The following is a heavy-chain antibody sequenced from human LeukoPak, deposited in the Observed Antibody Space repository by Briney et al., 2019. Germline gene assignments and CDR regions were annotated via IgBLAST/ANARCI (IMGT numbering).Heavy chain of an antibody. CDR3: ARHTMNRAFGI. D-gene: IGHD5-24*01. J-gene: IGHJ3*02. CDR1: GYNFATYW. CDR2: IYPSDSDI. V-gene: IGHV5-51*01. Sequence: GESLKISCKGSGYNFATYWIGWVRQMPGKGLEWMGIIYPSDSDIRYSPSFQGQVTISADKSISTAYLQWSSLKASDTAMYYRARHTMNRAFGIWGQGTMITVSS.